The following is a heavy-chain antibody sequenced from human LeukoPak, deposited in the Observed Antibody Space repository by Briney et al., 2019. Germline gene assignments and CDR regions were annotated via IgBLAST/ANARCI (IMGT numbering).Heavy chain of an antibody. D-gene: IGHD3-22*01. CDR1: GGSISSCY. CDR3: ARQSISGSSLSYFDY. J-gene: IGHJ4*02. CDR2: IYDSGST. V-gene: IGHV4-59*01. Sequence: SEALSLTCTVSGGSISSCYWSWIRQPPGKGLEWIGNIYDSGSTNYNPSLKSRLTISVDTSKNQCSLKLSSVTAADTAVYYCARQSISGSSLSYFDYWGQGTLVNVSS.